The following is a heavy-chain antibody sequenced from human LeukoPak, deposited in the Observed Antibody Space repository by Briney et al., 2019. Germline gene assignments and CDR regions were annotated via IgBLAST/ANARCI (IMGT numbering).Heavy chain of an antibody. CDR1: GYTFTGYY. Sequence: ASVTVSCKASGYTFTGYYMHWVRQAPGQGLEWMGWINPNGGDTKYAQKFQGRVTMTRDTSISTAYMELTRLRSDDSVVYYCARGETEETGTRPDAFDIWGQGTMVTVSS. V-gene: IGHV1-2*02. J-gene: IGHJ3*02. CDR2: INPNGGDT. D-gene: IGHD6-13*01. CDR3: ARGETEETGTRPDAFDI.